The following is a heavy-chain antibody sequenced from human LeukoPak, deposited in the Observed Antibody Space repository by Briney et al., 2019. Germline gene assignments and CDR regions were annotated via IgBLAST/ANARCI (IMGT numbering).Heavy chain of an antibody. CDR2: IKTKLYGGTT. V-gene: IGHV3-49*04. Sequence: GGSLRLSCAASGFTFDDYGMNWVRQAPGKGLEWVGFIKTKLYGGTTEYAASVKGRFTISRDDSKAIAYLQMNSLKTEDTAVYYCTRDHRDDWNPGYYFDYWGQGTLVTVSS. CDR1: GFTFDDYG. J-gene: IGHJ4*02. D-gene: IGHD1-1*01. CDR3: TRDHRDDWNPGYYFDY.